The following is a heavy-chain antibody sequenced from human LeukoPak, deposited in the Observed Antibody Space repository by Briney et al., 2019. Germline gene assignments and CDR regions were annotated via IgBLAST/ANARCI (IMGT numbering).Heavy chain of an antibody. V-gene: IGHV3-23*01. Sequence: GGSLRLSCAASGFTFSSYGMSWVRQAPGKGLEWVSAISGSGGSTYYADSVKGRFTISRDNSKNTLYLQMNSLESEDTAVYYCAKDRWGAVASFDYWGQGTLVTVSS. CDR1: GFTFSSYG. J-gene: IGHJ4*02. CDR2: ISGSGGST. CDR3: AKDRWGAVASFDY. D-gene: IGHD6-19*01.